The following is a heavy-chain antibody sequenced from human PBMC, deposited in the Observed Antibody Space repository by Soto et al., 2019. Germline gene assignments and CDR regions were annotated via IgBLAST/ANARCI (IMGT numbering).Heavy chain of an antibody. CDR2: VRGDNGHT. CDR3: ARDLGYCRSGTCSREWFDP. D-gene: IGHD2-15*01. Sequence: QVQLVQSGAEVKKPGASVKVSCKASGYTFTTHGISWVRQAPGQGLEWMGWVRGDNGHTNYAQSLQGRATMTTDTSPNPAYTELRSLRSEDPPVYYCARDLGYCRSGTCSREWFDPWGQGNLVTVSS. CDR1: GYTFTTHG. J-gene: IGHJ5*02. V-gene: IGHV1-18*01.